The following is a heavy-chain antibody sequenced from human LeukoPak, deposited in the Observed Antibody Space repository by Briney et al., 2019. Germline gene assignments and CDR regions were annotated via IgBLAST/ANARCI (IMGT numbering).Heavy chain of an antibody. CDR2: INPKSGGT. D-gene: IGHD6-6*01. Sequence: VSVKVSCKASGYTFTGYYMHWVRQAPGQGLEWMGWINPKSGGTNYAQKFQGRVTMTRDTSISTAYMELSGLRSDDTAVYYCAREYSSSSGRLFDYWGPGTLVTVSS. V-gene: IGHV1-2*02. J-gene: IGHJ4*02. CDR3: AREYSSSSGRLFDY. CDR1: GYTFTGYY.